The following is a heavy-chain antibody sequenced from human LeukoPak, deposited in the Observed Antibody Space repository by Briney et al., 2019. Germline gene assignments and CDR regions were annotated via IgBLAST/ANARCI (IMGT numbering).Heavy chain of an antibody. V-gene: IGHV3-7*01. D-gene: IGHD3-10*01. J-gene: IGHJ4*02. CDR3: ARKDVLLWFGELSKKSDY. CDR1: GFTFSSYW. Sequence: GGSLRLSCAASGFTFSSYWMSWVRQAPGKGLEWVANIKQDGSEKYYVDSVKGRFTISRDNAKNSLYLQMNSLRAEDTAVYYCARKDVLLWFGELSKKSDYWGQGTLVTVSS. CDR2: IKQDGSEK.